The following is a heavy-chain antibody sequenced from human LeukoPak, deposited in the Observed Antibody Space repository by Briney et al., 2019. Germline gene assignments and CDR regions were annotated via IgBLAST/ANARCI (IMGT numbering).Heavy chain of an antibody. J-gene: IGHJ5*02. CDR3: AKSHSNYPWGDWFDP. Sequence: PGGSLRLSCAASGFTFSNYWMSWVRQAPGKGLEWVANIKDDGSGKYYVDSLKGRFTISRDNAKNSLYLQMNSLRAEDTAVYYCAKSHSNYPWGDWFDPWGQGTLVTVSS. CDR2: IKDDGSGK. V-gene: IGHV3-7*03. CDR1: GFTFSNYW. D-gene: IGHD4-11*01.